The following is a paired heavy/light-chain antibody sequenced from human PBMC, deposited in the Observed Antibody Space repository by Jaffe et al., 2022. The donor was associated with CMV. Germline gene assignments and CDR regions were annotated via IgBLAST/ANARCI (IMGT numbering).Heavy chain of an antibody. V-gene: IGHV3-23*01. CDR2: ISADGTAT. CDR1: GFTFTSCA. Sequence: EVQLLESGGGLVHPGGSLRLSCAASGFTFTSCAMSWVRQAPGKGLEWVSGISADGTATYYADSVKGRFTISRDNSKNTLYLQMNSLGAEDTARYYCAKKQDYSRSASESWGQGSPVTVSS. D-gene: IGHD6-6*01. CDR3: AKKQDYSRSASES. J-gene: IGHJ5*02.
Light chain of an antibody. Sequence: QSVLTQPPSVSAAPGQKVTISCSGSTSNIGNNYVSWYHQLPGTAPKLLIYDNNKRPSGIPDRFSGSKSGTAATLGITGLQTEDEADYYCGTWDDSLQLEVLGGGTKLTVL. CDR1: TSNIGNNY. V-gene: IGLV1-51*01. J-gene: IGLJ3*02. CDR2: DNN. CDR3: GTWDDSLQLEV.